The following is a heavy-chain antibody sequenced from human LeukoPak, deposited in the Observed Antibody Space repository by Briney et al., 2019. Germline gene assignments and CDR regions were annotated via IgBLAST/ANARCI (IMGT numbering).Heavy chain of an antibody. CDR3: AREGDCSGGSCYSGPFDY. J-gene: IGHJ4*02. D-gene: IGHD2-15*01. CDR2: IYATGST. V-gene: IGHV4-4*07. CDR1: GGSISSYD. Sequence: SETLSLTCTVSGGSISSYDWSWIRQPAGKGLEWIGQIYATGSTNYNPSLKSRVTMSVDTSKNQFSLELTSVIAADTAVYYCAREGDCSGGSCYSGPFDYWGQGTLVTVSS.